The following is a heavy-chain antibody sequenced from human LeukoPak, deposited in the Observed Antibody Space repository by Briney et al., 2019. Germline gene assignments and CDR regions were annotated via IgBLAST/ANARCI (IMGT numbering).Heavy chain of an antibody. CDR1: GYTFTSYY. CDR2: INPSGGSP. D-gene: IGHD3-10*01. V-gene: IGHV1-46*01. J-gene: IGHJ5*02. CDR3: ARGLGSESYYGS. Sequence: ASVKVSCKASGYTFTSYYMHWVRQVPGQGLEWVGIINPSGGSPTYAQKFQGRVTMTRDTSTSTVYMELSSLRSEDTAVYYCARGLGSESYYGSWGQGTLVTVSS.